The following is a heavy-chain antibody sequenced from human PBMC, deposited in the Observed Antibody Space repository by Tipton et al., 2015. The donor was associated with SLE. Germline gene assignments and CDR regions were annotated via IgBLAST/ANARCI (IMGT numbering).Heavy chain of an antibody. J-gene: IGHJ4*02. Sequence: QSGAEVKKPGASVKVSCKASGYTFTSYGISWVRQAPGQGLEWMGWINPNSGGTNYAQKFQGRVTMTRDTSISTAYMELSRLRSDDTAVYYCGWGRYFDWVLGYWGQGTLVTVSS. V-gene: IGHV1-2*02. CDR1: GYTFTSYG. CDR2: INPNSGGT. D-gene: IGHD3-9*01. CDR3: GWGRYFDWVLGY.